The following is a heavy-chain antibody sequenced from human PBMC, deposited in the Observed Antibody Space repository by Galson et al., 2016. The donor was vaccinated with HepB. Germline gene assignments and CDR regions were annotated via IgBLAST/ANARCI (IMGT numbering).Heavy chain of an antibody. CDR1: GFTLSKYH. CDR3: TREANDAFDI. Sequence: SLRLSCAASGFTLSKYHMHWVRQAPGKGLEWVALSFHDEDYTYYPDSVKGRFTISRDNTKGTVYLHMNSLRDEDTAVYYCTREANDAFDIWGPGTMVTVSS. CDR2: SFHDEDYT. V-gene: IGHV3-30-3*01. J-gene: IGHJ3*02.